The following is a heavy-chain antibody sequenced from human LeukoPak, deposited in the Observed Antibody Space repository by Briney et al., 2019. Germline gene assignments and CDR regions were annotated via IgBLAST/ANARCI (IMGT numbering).Heavy chain of an antibody. CDR3: ARAPGGAAAKYYFDY. CDR1: GFTVSSNY. D-gene: IGHD2-2*01. Sequence: PPGGSLRLSCAASGFTVSSNYMSWVRQAPGKGLEWVSVIYSGGSTYYADSVKGRFTISRDNSKNTLYLQMNSPRAEDTAVYYCARAPGGAAAKYYFDYWGQGTLVTVSS. J-gene: IGHJ4*02. V-gene: IGHV3-66*01. CDR2: IYSGGST.